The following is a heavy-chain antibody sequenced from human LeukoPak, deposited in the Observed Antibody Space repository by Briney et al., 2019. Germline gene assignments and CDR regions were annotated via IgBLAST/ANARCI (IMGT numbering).Heavy chain of an antibody. CDR2: ISWNSGSI. CDR3: AKGYCSSTSCLWIY. D-gene: IGHD2-2*01. J-gene: IGHJ4*02. CDR1: GFTFDDYA. V-gene: IGHV3-9*01. Sequence: GGSLRLSCAVPGFTFDDYAMYWVRQAPGKGLEWVSGISWNSGSIAYADSVKGRFTISRDNAKNSLYLQMNSLRAEDTALYYCAKGYCSSTSCLWIYWGQGTLVTVSS.